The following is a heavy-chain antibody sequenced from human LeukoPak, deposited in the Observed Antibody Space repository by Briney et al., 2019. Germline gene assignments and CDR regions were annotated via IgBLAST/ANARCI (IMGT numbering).Heavy chain of an antibody. J-gene: IGHJ4*02. Sequence: SVKVSCKASGGTFSSYAISWVRQAPGQGLEWMGRIIPIFGTANYAQKFQGRVTITTDESTSTAYMELSSLRSEDTAVYYCARQVWNGYYTFDYWGQGTLVTVSS. D-gene: IGHD3-3*01. V-gene: IGHV1-69*05. CDR3: ARQVWNGYYTFDY. CDR2: IIPIFGTA. CDR1: GGTFSSYA.